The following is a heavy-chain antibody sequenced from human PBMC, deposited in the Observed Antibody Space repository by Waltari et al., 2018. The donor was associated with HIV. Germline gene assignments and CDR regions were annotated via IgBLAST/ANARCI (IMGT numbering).Heavy chain of an antibody. CDR1: GFTFSSYA. V-gene: IGHV3-30*04. D-gene: IGHD6-19*01. CDR3: ARDHRGRAVAGRVGY. J-gene: IGHJ4*02. CDR2: ISYDGSNK. Sequence: QVQLVESGGGVVQPGRSLRLSCAASGFTFSSYAMHWVRTAPGKGLEGGAVISYDGSNKDYADSVKGRFTISRDNSKNTLYLQMNSLRAEDTAVYYCARDHRGRAVAGRVGYWGQGTLVTVSS.